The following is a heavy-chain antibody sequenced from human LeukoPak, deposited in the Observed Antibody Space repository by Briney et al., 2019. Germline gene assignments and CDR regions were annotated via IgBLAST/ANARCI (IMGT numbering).Heavy chain of an antibody. CDR3: ARFIGYQLLGWFDP. Sequence: SETLSLTCTAPGGSISSYYWSWIRQTAGKGLEWIGRIYTSGSTNYNPSLKSRVTMSVDTSKNQFSLKLSSVTAADTAVYYCARFIGYQLLGWFDPWGQGTLVTVSS. J-gene: IGHJ5*02. CDR1: GGSISSYY. V-gene: IGHV4-4*07. D-gene: IGHD2-2*01. CDR2: IYTSGST.